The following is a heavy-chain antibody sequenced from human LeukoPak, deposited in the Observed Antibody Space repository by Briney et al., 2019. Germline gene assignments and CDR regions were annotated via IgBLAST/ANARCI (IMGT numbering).Heavy chain of an antibody. CDR1: GFTFSSYG. D-gene: IGHD6-19*01. J-gene: IGHJ4*02. CDR2: ISYDGSNK. Sequence: GGSLRLSCAASGFTFSSYGMHWVRQAPGKGLEWVAVISYDGSNKYYADSVKGRFTISRDNSKNTLYLQMNSLRAEDTAVYYCAKVDWGSSGWYPFDYWGQGTLVTVSS. CDR3: AKVDWGSSGWYPFDY. V-gene: IGHV3-30*18.